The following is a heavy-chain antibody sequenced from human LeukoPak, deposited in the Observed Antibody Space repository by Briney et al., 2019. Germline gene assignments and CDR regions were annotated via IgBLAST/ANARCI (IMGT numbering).Heavy chain of an antibody. CDR2: IGGRGDSI. D-gene: IGHD3-22*01. Sequence: GGSLRLSCAASGLTFKIYSMHWVRQAPGKGLEWVAVIGGRGDSIFYADSVKGRFTISRDNSKNTVDLQMSSLRADDTAIYYCAKDYYETSGYFDSWGQGSLVSVSS. J-gene: IGHJ4*02. CDR1: GLTFKIYS. V-gene: IGHV3-23*01. CDR3: AKDYYETSGYFDS.